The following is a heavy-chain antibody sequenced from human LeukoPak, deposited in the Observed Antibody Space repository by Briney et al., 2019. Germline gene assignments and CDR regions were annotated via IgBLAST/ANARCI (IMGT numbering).Heavy chain of an antibody. V-gene: IGHV4-59*01. CDR3: ARANLEWLPPGY. CDR2: IYYSGNT. J-gene: IGHJ4*02. CDR1: GGSFSGYY. Sequence: SETLSPTCAVYGGSFSGYYWSWIRQPPGKGLEWIGCIYYSGNTNYNPSLKSRLTISGDTSKNQLALKVRSVTAADTAVYYCARANLEWLPPGYWGQGTLVTVSS. D-gene: IGHD5-24*01.